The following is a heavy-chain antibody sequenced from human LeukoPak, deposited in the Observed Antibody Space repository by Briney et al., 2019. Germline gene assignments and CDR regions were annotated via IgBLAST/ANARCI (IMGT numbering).Heavy chain of an antibody. CDR2: ISSSSSYI. CDR3: ARVSLSSVYYYYYYMDV. D-gene: IGHD6-6*01. CDR1: GFTFSSYS. Sequence: PGGSLRLSCAASGFTFSSYSMNWVRQAPGKGLEWVSSISSSSSYIYYADSVKGRFTISRDNAKNSLYLQMNSLRAEDTAVYYCARVSLSSVYYYYYYMDVWGKGTTVTVSS. J-gene: IGHJ6*03. V-gene: IGHV3-21*01.